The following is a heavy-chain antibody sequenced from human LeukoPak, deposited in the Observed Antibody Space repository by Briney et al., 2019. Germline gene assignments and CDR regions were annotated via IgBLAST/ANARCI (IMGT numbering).Heavy chain of an antibody. D-gene: IGHD6-13*01. J-gene: IGHJ4*02. CDR3: ARGSYSSSWKTFDY. V-gene: IGHV3-30*03. CDR2: ISYDGSDK. CDR1: GFTFSSYW. Sequence: PGGSLRLSCAASGFTFSSYWMSWVRQAPGKGLEWVALISYDGSDKYYADSVKGRFTISRDNSKNTLYLQMNNLRPEDTAVYYCARGSYSSSWKTFDYWGQGTLVTVSS.